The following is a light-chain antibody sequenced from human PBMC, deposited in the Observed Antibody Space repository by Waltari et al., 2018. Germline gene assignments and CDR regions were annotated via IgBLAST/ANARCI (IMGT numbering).Light chain of an antibody. J-gene: IGKJ5*01. V-gene: IGKV3-11*01. CDR1: QSVSSY. CDR3: HQRSNWPIT. CDR2: GAS. Sequence: EIVLTQSPATLSLSPGERATLSCRASQSVSSYLVWYQQKPGQTPRLLIYGASNRATGITARFSGSGSGTEFTLTISSLESEDFAVYYCHQRSNWPITFGQGTRLEIK.